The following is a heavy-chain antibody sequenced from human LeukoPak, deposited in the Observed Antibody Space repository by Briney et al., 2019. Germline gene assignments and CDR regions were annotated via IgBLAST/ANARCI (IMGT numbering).Heavy chain of an antibody. CDR3: ARRARRWFGELYPYFDY. D-gene: IGHD3-10*01. CDR1: GGSISSSSYY. CDR2: IYYSGST. J-gene: IGHJ4*02. Sequence: PSETLSLTCTVSGGSISSSSYYWRWIRQPPGKGREWIGSIYYSGSTYYNPSLKSRVTISVDTSKTQFSLTLSSVTAADTAVYYCARRARRWFGELYPYFDYWGQGTLVTVSS. V-gene: IGHV4-39*01.